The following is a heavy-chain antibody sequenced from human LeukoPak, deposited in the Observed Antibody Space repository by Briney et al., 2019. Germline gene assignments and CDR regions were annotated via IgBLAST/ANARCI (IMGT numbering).Heavy chain of an antibody. D-gene: IGHD5-18*01. J-gene: IGHJ6*03. CDR3: ARTTEGGYTYGYFYYYYMDV. V-gene: IGHV4-39*07. Sequence: SETLSLTCTVSGGSIRSSSYYWGWIRQPPGKGLEWIGSVYSSGRTYYNPSLKSRVTISVDTSKNQFSLKLTSVTAADTAVYYCARTTEGGYTYGYFYYYYMDVWGRGTTVTISS. CDR1: GGSIRSSSYY. CDR2: VYSSGRT.